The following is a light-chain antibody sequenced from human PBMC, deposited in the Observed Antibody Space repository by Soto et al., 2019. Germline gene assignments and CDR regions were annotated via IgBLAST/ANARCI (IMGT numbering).Light chain of an antibody. J-gene: IGLJ1*01. CDR1: SSDVGGYNY. CDR2: DVS. CDR3: CSYAGSYTHYV. V-gene: IGLV2-11*01. Sequence: QSALTQPRSVSGSPGQSVTISCTGTSSDVGGYNYVSWYQQHPGKAPKLMIYDVSKRPSGVPDRFSGSKSGNTASLTISGLQAENEADYHCCSYAGSYTHYVFATGTKLTVL.